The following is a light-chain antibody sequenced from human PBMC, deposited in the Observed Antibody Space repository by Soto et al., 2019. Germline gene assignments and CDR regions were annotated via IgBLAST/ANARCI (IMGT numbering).Light chain of an antibody. CDR1: TSNIGSNT. CDR3: AAWDDSLNGPV. V-gene: IGLV1-44*01. CDR2: SNY. J-gene: IGLJ2*01. Sequence: QSVLTQPPSASGTPGQRVTISCSGGTSNIGSNTVNWYCHLPGTAPKLLMYSNYQRPSGVPDRFSGSKSGTSASLAISGLQSEDEAYYYCAAWDDSLNGPVFGGGTKLTVL.